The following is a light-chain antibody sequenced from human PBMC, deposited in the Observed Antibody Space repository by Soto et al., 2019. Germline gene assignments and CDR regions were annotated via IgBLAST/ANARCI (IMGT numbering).Light chain of an antibody. CDR2: DAS. Sequence: ELVMTQSPATLSVSPGERATLSCRASQSVGNNLAWYQQKPGQAPRLLMYDASTSANGIQARFSGSGSGTEFTLTISSLQSEDFAVYFCQRYNNWPETFGQGTKVEIK. CDR3: QRYNNWPET. V-gene: IGKV3-15*01. CDR1: QSVGNN. J-gene: IGKJ1*01.